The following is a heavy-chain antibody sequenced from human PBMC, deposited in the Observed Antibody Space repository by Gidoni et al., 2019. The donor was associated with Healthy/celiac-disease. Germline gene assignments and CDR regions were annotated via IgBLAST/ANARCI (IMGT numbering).Heavy chain of an antibody. CDR1: GFTCDDDA. CDR3: AKENLGYCTNGVCYRSSGLFDY. CDR2: LSWHIASI. J-gene: IGHJ4*02. D-gene: IGHD2-8*01. V-gene: IGHV3-9*01. Sequence: EVKLVESGGGWVQPGRSRRLSGAAAGFTCDDDAMQWVRQAQGKGLEWVSCLSWHIASIGYADSVKCRFTISRYNAKNSLYLQMNSLRAEDTALYYCAKENLGYCTNGVCYRSSGLFDYWGQGTLVTVSS.